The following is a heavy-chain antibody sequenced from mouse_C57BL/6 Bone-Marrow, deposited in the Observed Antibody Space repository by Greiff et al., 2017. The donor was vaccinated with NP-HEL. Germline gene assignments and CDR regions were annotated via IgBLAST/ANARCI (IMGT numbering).Heavy chain of an antibody. Sequence: EVQGVESGGGLVKPGGSLKLSCAASGFTFSSYTMSWVRQTPEKRLEWVATISGGGGNTYYPDSVKGRFTISRDNAKNTLYLQMSSLRSDDTAVYYCARPYYYGSKFLAYWGQGTLVTVSA. J-gene: IGHJ3*01. CDR1: GFTFSSYT. CDR2: ISGGGGNT. D-gene: IGHD1-1*01. CDR3: ARPYYYGSKFLAY. V-gene: IGHV5-9*04.